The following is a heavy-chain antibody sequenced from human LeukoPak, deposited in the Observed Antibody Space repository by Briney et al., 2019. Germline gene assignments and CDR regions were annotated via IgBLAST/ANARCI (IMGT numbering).Heavy chain of an antibody. CDR3: AVVMGAVDY. CDR1: GGSIGSSSYY. J-gene: IGHJ4*02. Sequence: SETLSLTYTVSGGSIGSSSYYWGWIRQPPGKGLEWIGSIYYSGSTYYNPSLKSRVTISVDTSKNQFSLKLSSVTAADTAVYYCAVVMGAVDYWGQGTLVTVSS. D-gene: IGHD3-22*01. V-gene: IGHV4-39*01. CDR2: IYYSGST.